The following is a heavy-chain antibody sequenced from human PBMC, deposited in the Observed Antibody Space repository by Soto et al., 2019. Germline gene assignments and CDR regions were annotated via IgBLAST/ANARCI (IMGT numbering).Heavy chain of an antibody. CDR2: ITVSNGNT. V-gene: IGHV1-18*01. CDR1: GYTFTSYG. J-gene: IGHJ4*02. CDR3: ARFLQLRPLDY. Sequence: ASVKVSCKASGYTFTSYGISWVRQAPGQGLEFMGWITVSNGNTSYAQKFQDRVIMTTDTSTSTSYMELRSLGSDDTAVYYCARFLQLRPLDYWGQGTLVTVSS. D-gene: IGHD1-1*01.